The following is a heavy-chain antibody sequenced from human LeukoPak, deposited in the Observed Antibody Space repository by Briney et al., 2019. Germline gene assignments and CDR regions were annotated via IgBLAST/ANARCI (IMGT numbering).Heavy chain of an antibody. D-gene: IGHD6-6*01. Sequence: ASVKVSCKASGYTFTSYDINWVRQATGQGLEWMGWMNPNSGNTGYAQKFQGRVTMTRNTSIGTAYMELSSLRSEDTAVYYCARGGAARRHYYYYMDVWGKGTTVTVSS. V-gene: IGHV1-8*01. CDR1: GYTFTSYD. CDR3: ARGGAARRHYYYYMDV. J-gene: IGHJ6*03. CDR2: MNPNSGNT.